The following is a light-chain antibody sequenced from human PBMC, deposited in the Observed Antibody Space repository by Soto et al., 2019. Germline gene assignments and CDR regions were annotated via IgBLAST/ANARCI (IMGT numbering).Light chain of an antibody. CDR3: CSYAGSSTYV. CDR2: EGS. V-gene: IGLV2-23*01. J-gene: IGLJ1*01. Sequence: QSALTQPASVSGSPGQSITISRTGTNSDVGGYNFVSWYQQHPDKAPKVIIYEGSKRPSGVSNRFSGSKSGNTASLTISGLQAEDEADYYCCSYAGSSTYVFGTGTRSPS. CDR1: NSDVGGYNF.